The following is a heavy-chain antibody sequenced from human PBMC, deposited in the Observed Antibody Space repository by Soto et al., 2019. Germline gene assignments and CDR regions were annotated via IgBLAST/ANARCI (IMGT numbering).Heavy chain of an antibody. CDR1: GDSVSSNSAA. CDR2: TYYRSKWYN. D-gene: IGHD6-13*01. J-gene: IGHJ6*03. Sequence: KQSQTLSLTCAISGDSVSSNSAAWNWIRQSPSRGLEWLGRTYYRSKWYNDYAVSVKSRITINPDTSKNQFSLQLNSVTPEDTAVYYCASSFREGRAAAGPYYYYMDVWGKGTTVTVSS. V-gene: IGHV6-1*01. CDR3: ASSFREGRAAAGPYYYYMDV.